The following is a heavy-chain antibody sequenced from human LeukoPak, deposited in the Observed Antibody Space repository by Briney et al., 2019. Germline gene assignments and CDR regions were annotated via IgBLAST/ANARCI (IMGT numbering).Heavy chain of an antibody. D-gene: IGHD7-27*01. J-gene: IGHJ6*04. CDR3: ARAKDWGLDV. V-gene: IGHV3-21*04. CDR2: ITGGSSYR. CDR1: GFTFSSYN. Sequence: GGSLRLSCAASGFTFSSYNMNWVRQAPGKGLEWVSSITGGSSYRFYADSVKGRFTISRDNAKNSLYLQMNSLRAEDTAVYYCARAKDWGLDVWGKGTTVTISS.